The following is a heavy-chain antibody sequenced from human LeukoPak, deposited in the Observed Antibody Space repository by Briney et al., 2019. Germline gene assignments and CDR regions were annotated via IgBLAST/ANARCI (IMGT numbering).Heavy chain of an antibody. CDR1: GFTFSSYA. Sequence: PGGSLRLSCAASGFTFSSYAMHWVRQAPGKGLEYVSAISSNGGSTYYANSVKGRFTISRNNSKNTLYLQMGSLRAEDMAVYYCARDRYGGNWIDYWGQGTLVTVSS. CDR2: ISSNGGST. J-gene: IGHJ4*02. D-gene: IGHD4-23*01. V-gene: IGHV3-64*01. CDR3: ARDRYGGNWIDY.